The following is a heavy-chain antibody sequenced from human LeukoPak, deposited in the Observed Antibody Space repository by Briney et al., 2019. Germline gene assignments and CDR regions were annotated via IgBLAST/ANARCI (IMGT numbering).Heavy chain of an antibody. CDR3: ARDRYCSSTSCYLDFDY. CDR2: ISSSSSTI. CDR1: GFTFSSYS. Sequence: PGGSLRLSCAASGFTFSSYSMSWVRQGPGKGLEWVSYISSSSSTIHYADSVKGRFTISRDHAKKSLYLQMNSLRAEDTAVYYCARDRYCSSTSCYLDFDYWGQGTLVTVSS. D-gene: IGHD2-2*01. J-gene: IGHJ4*02. V-gene: IGHV3-48*01.